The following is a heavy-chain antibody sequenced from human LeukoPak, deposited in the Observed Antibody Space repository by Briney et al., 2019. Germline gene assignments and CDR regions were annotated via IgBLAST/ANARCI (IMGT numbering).Heavy chain of an antibody. Sequence: SETLSLTCTVSGDSISSGDYYWSWIRQPAGKGLEWIGYIYYTGSTSYNPSLKSRVTMSLDASKNQFSLELNSVTPADTAVYYCARGGNYWPQWWFDPWGRGTLVSVSS. J-gene: IGHJ5*02. CDR2: IYYTGST. V-gene: IGHV4-61*10. CDR1: GDSISSGDYY. D-gene: IGHD1-26*01. CDR3: ARGGNYWPQWWFDP.